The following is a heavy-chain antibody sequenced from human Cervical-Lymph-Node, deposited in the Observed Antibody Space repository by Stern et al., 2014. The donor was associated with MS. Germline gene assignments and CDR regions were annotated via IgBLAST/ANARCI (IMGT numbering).Heavy chain of an antibody. CDR1: GSPFTSYG. J-gene: IGHJ6*02. V-gene: IGHV1-69*11. CDR2: IMPLLGSP. CDR3: ARVIVVDVSGIGSMDV. D-gene: IGHD2-2*01. Sequence: QMQLVPSGPEVKKPGSSVKGSCKASGSPFTSYGFTWVRKAPGRGLEWVGNIMPLLGSPISAPNFRGRVTMSADEFTTTVFMELSSLRSDDTAVYYCARVIVVDVSGIGSMDVWGQGTKVTVSS.